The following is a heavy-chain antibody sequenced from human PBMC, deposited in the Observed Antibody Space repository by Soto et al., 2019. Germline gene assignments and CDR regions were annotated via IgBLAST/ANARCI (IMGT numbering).Heavy chain of an antibody. CDR2: IIPIFGTA. D-gene: IGHD2-21*02. J-gene: IGHJ4*02. Sequence: QVQLVQSGAEVKKPGSLVKVSCKASGGTFSSYAISWVRQAPGQGLEWMGGIIPIFGTANYAQKFQGRVTITADESTSTAYMELSSLRSEDTAVYYCASREDCGGDCFSQRDYWGQGTLVTVSS. CDR3: ASREDCGGDCFSQRDY. CDR1: GGTFSSYA. V-gene: IGHV1-69*12.